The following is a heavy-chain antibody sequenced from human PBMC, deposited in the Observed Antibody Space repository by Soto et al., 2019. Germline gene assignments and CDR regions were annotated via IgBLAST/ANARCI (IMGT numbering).Heavy chain of an antibody. D-gene: IGHD6-19*01. Sequence: SETLSLTCTVSGGSISSSNWWSWVRQPPGKGLQWIGEIYHSGSTNYNPSLKSRVTISVDKSKNQFSLKLSSVTAADTAVYYCALQRGSGWTNFDYWGQGTLVTVSS. CDR3: ALQRGSGWTNFDY. J-gene: IGHJ4*02. V-gene: IGHV4-4*02. CDR1: GGSISSSNW. CDR2: IYHSGST.